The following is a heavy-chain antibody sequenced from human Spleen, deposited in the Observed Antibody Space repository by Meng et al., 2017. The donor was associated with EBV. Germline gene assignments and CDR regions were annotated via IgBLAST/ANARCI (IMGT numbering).Heavy chain of an antibody. CDR1: GFSLSAGGVG. CDR2: IYWDDDK. J-gene: IGHJ4*02. V-gene: IGHV2-5*02. Sequence: QTTLKESGPTQVKPTQTLTLPCTFSGFSLSAGGVGVGWIRQPPGKGLEWLALIYWDDDKWYTPSLQSRLTITKDTSKNQVVLTMTNMDPVDTATYYCVHRRGSGSTSGWYFDYWGQGTLVTVSS. CDR3: VHRRGSGSTSGWYFDY. D-gene: IGHD6-19*01.